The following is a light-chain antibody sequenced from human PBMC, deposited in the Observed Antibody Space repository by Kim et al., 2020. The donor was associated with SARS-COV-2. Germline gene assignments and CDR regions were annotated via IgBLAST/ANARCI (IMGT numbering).Light chain of an antibody. Sequence: SASVGDRVTITCRASQRINNWLAWYQQKPGKAPKLLIYTASTLENGVPSRFSGSGSWTEFTLTISSLQPDDFATYYCQQYNNYPHTFGQGTKLEI. CDR2: TAS. J-gene: IGKJ2*01. CDR3: QQYNNYPHT. CDR1: QRINNW. V-gene: IGKV1-5*03.